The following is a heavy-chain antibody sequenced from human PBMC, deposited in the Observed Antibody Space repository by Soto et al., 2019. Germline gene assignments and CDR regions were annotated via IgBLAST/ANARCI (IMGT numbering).Heavy chain of an antibody. V-gene: IGHV1-18*01. CDR1: GYTFRNYG. Sequence: ASVKVSCKASGYTFRNYGITWVRQAPGQGLEWMAWISPYNGNTNYAQDLQGRVTMTTDTSTSTAYMELRSLTSEDTAMYCCARDLVSGSDFWRAYNGGYFDYWGQGTLVTVSS. CDR3: ARDLVSGSDFWRAYNGGYFDY. J-gene: IGHJ4*02. D-gene: IGHD3-3*01. CDR2: ISPYNGNT.